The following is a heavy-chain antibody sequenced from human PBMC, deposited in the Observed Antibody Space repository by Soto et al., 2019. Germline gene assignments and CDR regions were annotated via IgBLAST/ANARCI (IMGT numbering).Heavy chain of an antibody. J-gene: IGHJ4*02. D-gene: IGHD1-1*01. CDR3: ARIQLSTYYFDY. V-gene: IGHV3-53*01. CDR1: GFTVSSNY. Sequence: EVQLVESGGGLIQPGGSLRLSCAASGFTVSSNYMSWVRQAPGKGLEWVSVIYSGGSTYYADSVKGRFTISRDDSKNTLYLQMNSLRAEDTAVYYCARIQLSTYYFDYWGQGTLVTVSS. CDR2: IYSGGST.